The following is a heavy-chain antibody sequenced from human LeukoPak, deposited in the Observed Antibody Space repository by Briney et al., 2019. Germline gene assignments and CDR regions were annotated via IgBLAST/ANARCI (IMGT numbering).Heavy chain of an antibody. CDR1: GYSFSSYW. CDR3: ARALYSSSWYGDR. CDR2: IYPGDSDT. J-gene: IGHJ4*02. V-gene: IGHV5-51*01. Sequence: GESLKISCKGSGYSFSSYWIGWVRQMPGKGLESMGIIYPGDSDTRYSPSFEGQVTISADKSISTAYLQWSSLKASDTAMYYCARALYSSSWYGDRWGQGTLVTVSS. D-gene: IGHD6-13*01.